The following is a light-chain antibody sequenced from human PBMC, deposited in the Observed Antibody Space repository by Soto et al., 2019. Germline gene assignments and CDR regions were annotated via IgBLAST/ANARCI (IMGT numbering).Light chain of an antibody. V-gene: IGLV3-10*01. J-gene: IGLJ3*02. CDR1: ALPKKY. Sequence: SYELTQPPSVSVSPGQTARITCSGDALPKKYAYWYQQKSGHAPVLVIYEDSKRPSGIPERFYGSSSGTMATLTISGAQVEDEAHYYCYSTDSSGNHGVFGGGTKLTVL. CDR3: YSTDSSGNHGV. CDR2: EDS.